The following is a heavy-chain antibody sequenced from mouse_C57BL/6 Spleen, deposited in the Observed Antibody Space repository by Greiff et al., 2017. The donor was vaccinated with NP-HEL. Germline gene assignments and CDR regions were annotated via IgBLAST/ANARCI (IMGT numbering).Heavy chain of an antibody. CDR3: ARDDYEGAWFAY. CDR2: IDPSDSET. V-gene: IGHV1-52*01. J-gene: IGHJ3*01. D-gene: IGHD2-4*01. CDR1: GYTFTSYW. Sequence: VQLQQPGAELVRPGSSVKLSCKASGYTFTSYWMHWVKQRPIQGLEWIGNIDPSDSETHYNQKFKDKATLTVDKSSSTAYMQLSSLTSEDSAVYYCARDDYEGAWFAYWGQGTLVTVSA.